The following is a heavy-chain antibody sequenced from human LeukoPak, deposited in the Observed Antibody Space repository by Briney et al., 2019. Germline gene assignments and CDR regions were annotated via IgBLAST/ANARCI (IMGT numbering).Heavy chain of an antibody. Sequence: LSGGSLRLSCTVSGFTVSSNSMSWVRQAPGKGLEWVSFIYSDNTHYSDSVKGRFTISRDNSKNTLYLQMNSLRAEDTAVYYCAKGLPGSSWSPTDYWGQGTLLTVSS. CDR2: IYSDNT. D-gene: IGHD6-13*01. V-gene: IGHV3-53*01. CDR3: AKGLPGSSWSPTDY. J-gene: IGHJ4*02. CDR1: GFTVSSNS.